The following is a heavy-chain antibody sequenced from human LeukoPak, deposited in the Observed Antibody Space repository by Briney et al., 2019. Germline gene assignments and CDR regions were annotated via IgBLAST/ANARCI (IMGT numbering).Heavy chain of an antibody. D-gene: IGHD5-24*01. J-gene: IGHJ4*02. CDR1: GFTFSGYW. V-gene: IGHV3-7*01. Sequence: GGSLRLSCAASGFTFSGYWMTWVRQAPGKGLEWVANINHDGSETHYVDSVKGRFTISRDNAKNSVYLQLNSLSAEDTAVYYCARHDGDGCYCVHYWGRGTLVTVS. CDR2: INHDGSET. CDR3: ARHDGDGCYCVHY.